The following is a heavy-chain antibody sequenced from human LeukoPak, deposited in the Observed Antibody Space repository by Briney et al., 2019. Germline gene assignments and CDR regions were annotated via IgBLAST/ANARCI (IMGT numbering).Heavy chain of an antibody. D-gene: IGHD3-10*01. V-gene: IGHV3-30*18. Sequence: QTGGSLRLSCAASGFTFSSYGMHWVRQAPGKGLEWVAVISYDGSNKYYADSVKGRFTISRDNSKNTLYLQMNSLRAEDTAVYYCAKDRWRFGELFNPQAKDYWGQGTLVTVSS. CDR3: AKDRWRFGELFNPQAKDY. CDR2: ISYDGSNK. CDR1: GFTFSSYG. J-gene: IGHJ4*02.